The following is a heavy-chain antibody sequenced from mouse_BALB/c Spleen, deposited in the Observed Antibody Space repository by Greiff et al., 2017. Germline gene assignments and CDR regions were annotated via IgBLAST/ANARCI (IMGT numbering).Heavy chain of an antibody. CDR3: ASGYGNYVGFAY. Sequence: EVKLVESGGGLVQPGGSRKLSCAASGFTFSSFGMHWVRQAPEKGLEWVAYISSGSSTIYYADTVKGRFTFSRDNPKNTLFLQMTSLRSEDTAMYYCASGYGNYVGFAYWGQGTLVTVSA. J-gene: IGHJ3*01. CDR2: ISSGSSTI. CDR1: GFTFSSFG. D-gene: IGHD2-1*01. V-gene: IGHV5-17*02.